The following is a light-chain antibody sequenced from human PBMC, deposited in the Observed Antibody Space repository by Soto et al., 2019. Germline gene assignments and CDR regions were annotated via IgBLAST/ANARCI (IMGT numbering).Light chain of an antibody. J-gene: IGLJ1*01. CDR1: SSDVGGYDY. V-gene: IGLV2-14*03. CDR2: DVS. Sequence: QSVLTEPASVSGSTAQSITISCTGNSSDVGGYDYVSWYQHHPGKAPKLMIYDVSNRPSGVSNRFSGSKSGNTASLTISGLQAEDEADYYCSSYTSSSLYVFGTGTKVTVL. CDR3: SSYTSSSLYV.